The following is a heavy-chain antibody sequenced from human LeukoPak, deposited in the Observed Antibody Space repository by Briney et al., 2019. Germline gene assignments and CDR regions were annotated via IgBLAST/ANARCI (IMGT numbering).Heavy chain of an antibody. CDR1: GFTFSSYA. J-gene: IGHJ4*02. Sequence: GGSLRLSCAASGFTFSSYAMSWVRQAPGKGLEWVSAISGSGGSTYYADSVKGRFTISRDNSKNTLYLQMNSLRAEDTAVYYCATSGSSGWFPDYWGQGTLVTVSS. CDR2: ISGSGGST. CDR3: ATSGSSGWFPDY. D-gene: IGHD6-19*01. V-gene: IGHV3-23*01.